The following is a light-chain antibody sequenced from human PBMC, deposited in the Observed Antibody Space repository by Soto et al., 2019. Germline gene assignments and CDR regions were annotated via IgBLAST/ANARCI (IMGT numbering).Light chain of an antibody. CDR2: DAS. J-gene: IGKJ3*01. V-gene: IGKV3-11*01. Sequence: EIVLTQSPATLSLSPGERATLSCRASQSVSSYLAWYQQQPGQAPRLLIYDASNRATGIPARFSGSGSGTDFTLTISSREPEDFAVYYCHQRSNWPPFTFGPGTKVDIK. CDR1: QSVSSY. CDR3: HQRSNWPPFT.